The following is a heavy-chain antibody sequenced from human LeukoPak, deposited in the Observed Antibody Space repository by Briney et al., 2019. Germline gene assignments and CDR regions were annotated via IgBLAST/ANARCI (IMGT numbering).Heavy chain of an antibody. CDR1: GGTFSNYA. D-gene: IGHD3-3*01. CDR3: ARDRGDYDFWSGYNWFDP. CDR2: IIPILDIT. V-gene: IGHV1-69*04. Sequence: SSVKVSCKASGGTFSNYAITWVRQAPGQRLEWMGRIIPILDITNYAQEFQGRVTITTDESTSTAYMELSSLRSEDTAVYYCARDRGDYDFWSGYNWFDPWGQGTLVTVSS. J-gene: IGHJ5*02.